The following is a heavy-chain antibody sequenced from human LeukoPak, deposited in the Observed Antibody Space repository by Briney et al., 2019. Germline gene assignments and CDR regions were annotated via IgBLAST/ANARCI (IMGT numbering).Heavy chain of an antibody. CDR2: INSNTGTT. CDR3: ARAYGSGSSYHPDY. V-gene: IGHV1-18*01. Sequence: ASVKVSCKGSGYIFNTNGINWVRQAPGQGLEWMGWINSNTGTTNYAQNFQDRVTMTTDTSTSTAFMELRSLRSDDTAMYYCARAYGSGSSYHPDYWGQGTLVTVSS. CDR1: GYIFNTNG. D-gene: IGHD3-10*01. J-gene: IGHJ4*02.